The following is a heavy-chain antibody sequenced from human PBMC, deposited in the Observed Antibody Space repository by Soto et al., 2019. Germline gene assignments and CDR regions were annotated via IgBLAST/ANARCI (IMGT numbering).Heavy chain of an antibody. CDR1: GFTFSNFV. J-gene: IGHJ6*02. CDR3: AKDGSGIPLDV. CDR2: ISGSDGAT. Sequence: LKLSCAASGFTFSNFVMNWVRQAPGQRLEWVSTISGSDGATCYADSVKGRFTISRDNSKNTLYLQMNSLRGEDTAIYYCAKDGSGIPLDVWGQGTTVTVSS. V-gene: IGHV3-23*01. D-gene: IGHD3-10*01.